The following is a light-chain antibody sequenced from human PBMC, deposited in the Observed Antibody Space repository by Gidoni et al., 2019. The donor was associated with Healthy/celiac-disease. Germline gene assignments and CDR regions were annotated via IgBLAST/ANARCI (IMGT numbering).Light chain of an antibody. CDR1: SSDVGGYND. Sequence: QSALNPPPSASGSPGQSVTISCTGTSSDVGGYNDVSWYQQHPGTAPKLMLYEVSKRPSGVPYRFSGAKSGNMASLTVSGLQAEDEADYYCSSYAGSNNYVFGTGTKVTVL. CDR2: EVS. J-gene: IGLJ1*01. V-gene: IGLV2-8*01. CDR3: SSYAGSNNYV.